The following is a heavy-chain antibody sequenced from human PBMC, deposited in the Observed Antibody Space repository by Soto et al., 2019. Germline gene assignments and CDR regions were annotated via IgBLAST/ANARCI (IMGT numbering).Heavy chain of an antibody. D-gene: IGHD3-16*02. CDR1: GFTFTSSA. V-gene: IGHV1-58*01. Sequence: GASVKVSCKASGFTFTSSAVQWVRQARGQRLEWIGWIVVGSGNTNYAQKFQERVTITRDMSTSTAYMELSSLRSEDTAVYYCAADSRGYDYVWGSYRPDAFDIWGQGTMVTVSS. CDR3: AADSRGYDYVWGSYRPDAFDI. J-gene: IGHJ3*02. CDR2: IVVGSGNT.